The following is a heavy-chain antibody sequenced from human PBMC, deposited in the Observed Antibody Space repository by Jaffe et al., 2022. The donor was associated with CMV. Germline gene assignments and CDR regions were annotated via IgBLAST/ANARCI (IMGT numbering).Heavy chain of an antibody. CDR1: GFSLSTSGVG. CDR2: IYWNDDK. J-gene: IGHJ6*02. V-gene: IGHV2-5*01. CDR3: AHSCLVAAAGPGGFGCYYGMDV. Sequence: QITLKESGPTLVKPTQTLTLTCTFSGFSLSTSGVGVGWIRQPPGKALEWLALIYWNDDKRYSPSLKSRLTITKDTSKNQVVLTMTNMDPVDTATYYCAHSCLVAAAGPGGFGCYYGMDVWGQGTTVTVSS. D-gene: IGHD6-13*01.